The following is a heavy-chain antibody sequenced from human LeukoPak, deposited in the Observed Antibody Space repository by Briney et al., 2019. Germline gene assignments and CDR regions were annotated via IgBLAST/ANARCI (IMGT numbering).Heavy chain of an antibody. CDR3: AKGYGQRLVNNWFDP. D-gene: IGHD6-13*01. J-gene: IGHJ5*02. CDR2: ISYDGSNK. V-gene: IGHV3-30*18. CDR1: GFTFSSYG. Sequence: GGSLRLSCAASGFTFSSYGMHWVRQAPGKGLEWVAVISYDGSNKYYGDSVKGRFTISRDNSKNTLYLQMNSLRAEDTAVYYCAKGYGQRLVNNWFDPWGQGTLVTVSS.